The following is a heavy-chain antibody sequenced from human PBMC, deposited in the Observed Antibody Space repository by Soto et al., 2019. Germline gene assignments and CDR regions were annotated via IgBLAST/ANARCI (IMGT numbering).Heavy chain of an antibody. D-gene: IGHD3-10*01. CDR3: ARDEFRGDALDI. V-gene: IGHV4-59*01. CDR2: IYYSGTT. CDR1: GGSISGYY. J-gene: IGHJ3*02. Sequence: QVQLQESGPGLVKPSETLSLTCTVSGGSISGYYWSWIRQFPGKGLEWIGYIYYSGTTNYNPSLKSRVTISVDTSKNQFSLKLTSVTAADTAVYYCARDEFRGDALDIWGQGTMVTVSS.